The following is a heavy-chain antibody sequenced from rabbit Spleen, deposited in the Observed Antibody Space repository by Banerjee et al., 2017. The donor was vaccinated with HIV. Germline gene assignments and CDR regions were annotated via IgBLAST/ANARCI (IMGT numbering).Heavy chain of an antibody. CDR2: IYAGDGST. D-gene: IGHD2-1*01. CDR1: GFSFSSNYY. Sequence: QEQLVESGGGLVQPEGSLTLTCTASGFSFSSNYYICWVRQAPGKGLEWIACIYAGDGSTDYASWAKGRFTISKTSSTTVTLQMTSLTAADTATYFCARGSATMTMVITGYYFNLWGPGTLVPS. J-gene: IGHJ4*01. V-gene: IGHV1S45*01. CDR3: ARGSATMTMVITGYYFNL.